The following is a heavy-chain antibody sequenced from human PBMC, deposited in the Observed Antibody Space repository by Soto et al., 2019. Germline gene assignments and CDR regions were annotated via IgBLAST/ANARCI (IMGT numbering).Heavy chain of an antibody. Sequence: GVLRLSCAASGFTFSDYYMSWVRQAPGKGLEWVSYISSSSSYTNYADSVKGRFTISRDNAKNSLYLQMNSLRAEDTAVYYCARCAVTMVRGVTWFDPWGQGTLVTVS. D-gene: IGHD3-10*01. CDR2: ISSSSSYT. CDR3: ARCAVTMVRGVTWFDP. CDR1: GFTFSDYY. J-gene: IGHJ5*02. V-gene: IGHV3-11*06.